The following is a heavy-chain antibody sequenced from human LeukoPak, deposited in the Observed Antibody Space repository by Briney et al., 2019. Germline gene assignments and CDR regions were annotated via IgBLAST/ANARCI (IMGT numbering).Heavy chain of an antibody. CDR1: GFTFSSYS. J-gene: IGHJ4*02. CDR3: AKDRVPLAARPLHFDY. D-gene: IGHD6-6*01. Sequence: GGSLRLSCAASGFTFSSYSMNWVRQAPGKGLEWVSSISSSNNHIYYADSAKGRFTISRDNAKNSLYLQMNSLRAEDTAVYYCAKDRVPLAARPLHFDYWGQGTLVTVSS. V-gene: IGHV3-21*04. CDR2: ISSSNNHI.